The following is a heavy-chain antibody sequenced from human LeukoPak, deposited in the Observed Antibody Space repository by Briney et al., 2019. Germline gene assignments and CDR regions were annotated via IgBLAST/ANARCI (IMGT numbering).Heavy chain of an antibody. CDR1: GGSISGSSSYY. J-gene: IGHJ4*02. D-gene: IGHD3-10*01. CDR3: ARNADMYYYVDN. Sequence: PSETLSLTCTVSGGSISGSSSYYWGWIRQPPGKGLEWIGSIYYSGSTYYNPSLKSRVTISVDKSKNLFSLKLSSVTAADSAVYYCARNADMYYYVDNWGQGTLVTVSS. CDR2: IYYSGST. V-gene: IGHV4-39*07.